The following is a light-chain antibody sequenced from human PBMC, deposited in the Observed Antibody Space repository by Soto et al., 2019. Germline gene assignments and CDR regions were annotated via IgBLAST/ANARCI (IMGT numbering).Light chain of an antibody. J-gene: IGLJ2*01. CDR2: GNS. Sequence: QAVVTQPPSVSGAPGQRVTISCTGSSSNIGAGYDVHWYQQLPGTAPKLLIYGNSNRPSGVPDRFSGSKSGTSASLAITGLQAEDEADYYCQSYASSHVVFGGGTKLTVL. V-gene: IGLV1-40*01. CDR1: SSNIGAGYD. CDR3: QSYASSHVV.